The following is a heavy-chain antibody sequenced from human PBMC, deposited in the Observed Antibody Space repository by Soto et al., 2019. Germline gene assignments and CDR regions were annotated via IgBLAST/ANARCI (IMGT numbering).Heavy chain of an antibody. CDR1: GFTFSSYA. CDR3: AREGLGPGAPPWFDY. J-gene: IGHJ4*02. D-gene: IGHD2-2*01. CDR2: LSYDGSNK. Sequence: QVQLVESGGGVVQPGRSLRLSCAASGFTFSSYAMHWVRQAPGKGLEWVAVLSYDGSNKYYADSVKGRFTISRDNSKNTLYLQMNSLSAEDTALYYCAREGLGPGAPPWFDYWGQGTLVTVSS. V-gene: IGHV3-30-3*01.